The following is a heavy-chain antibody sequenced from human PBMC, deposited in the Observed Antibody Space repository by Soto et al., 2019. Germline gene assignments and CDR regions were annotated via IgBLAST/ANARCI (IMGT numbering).Heavy chain of an antibody. Sequence: SGPTLVNPTQTRTLTYTFSVFALITSEVGVGSIRQPPGKALEWLALIYWNDEKRYSPSLKSRLNLTKDKHKNQVVLTLPNLDPVDTAKYYCAPRPFLDLTWFGESYNCLDPRGQRTLVIVFS. D-gene: IGHD3-10*01. CDR2: IYWNDEK. CDR3: APRPFLDLTWFGESYNCLDP. CDR1: VFALITSEVG. J-gene: IGHJ5*02. V-gene: IGHV2-5*01.